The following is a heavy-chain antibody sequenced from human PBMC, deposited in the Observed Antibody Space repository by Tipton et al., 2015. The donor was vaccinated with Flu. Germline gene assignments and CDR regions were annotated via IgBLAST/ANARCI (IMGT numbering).Heavy chain of an antibody. D-gene: IGHD2-21*02. CDR1: GFTFDDYA. CDR2: IRRKAYGGTP. CDR3: SSDPHSDEAMDY. J-gene: IGHJ4*02. Sequence: SLRLSCTVSGFTFDDYAVTWVRQAPGKGLEWVGFIRRKAYGGTPEYAASVKGRFTISRDESKSIAYLQMNSLKTEDTAVYYCSSDPHSDEAMDYWGQGTLVTVSS. V-gene: IGHV3-49*04.